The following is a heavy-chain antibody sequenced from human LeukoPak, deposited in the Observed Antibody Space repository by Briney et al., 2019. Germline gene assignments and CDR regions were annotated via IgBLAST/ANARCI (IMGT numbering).Heavy chain of an antibody. J-gene: IGHJ3*02. D-gene: IGHD1-26*01. CDR1: GYTFTSYG. Sequence: ASVKVSCKASGYTFTSYGISWVRQAPGQGLEWMGWINPNSGGTNYAQKFQGRVTMTRDTSISTAYMELSRLRSDDTAVYYCARDLGYSGSFKDAFDIWGQGTMVTVSS. V-gene: IGHV1-2*02. CDR3: ARDLGYSGSFKDAFDI. CDR2: INPNSGGT.